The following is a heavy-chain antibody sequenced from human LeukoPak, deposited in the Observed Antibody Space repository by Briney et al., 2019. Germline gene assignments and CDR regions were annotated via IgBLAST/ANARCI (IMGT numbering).Heavy chain of an antibody. J-gene: IGHJ4*02. V-gene: IGHV4-31*03. CDR3: ARDGDSTGYYFAY. Sequence: SQTLSPTCTVSGGSISSNGYYWSWIRQQPGKGLEWIGYIYYSGSTYYNPSLTSRVTISVDTSKNHFSLKLSSVTAADTAVYYCARDGDSTGYYFAYWGQGTLVTVSS. CDR2: IYYSGST. CDR1: GGSISSNGYY. D-gene: IGHD3-22*01.